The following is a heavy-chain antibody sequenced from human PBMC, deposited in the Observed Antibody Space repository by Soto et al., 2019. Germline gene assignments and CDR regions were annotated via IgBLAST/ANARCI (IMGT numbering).Heavy chain of an antibody. CDR2: IYYSGST. CDR3: ARGGGGNYYGSGSDFDY. CDR1: GGYVSSGSCY. J-gene: IGHJ4*02. D-gene: IGHD3-10*01. Sequence: SETLSLTCTVSGGYVSSGSCYWSWIRQPPGKGLEWIGYIYYSGSTNYNPSLKSRVTISVDTSKNQFSLKLSSVTAADTAVYYCARGGGGNYYGSGSDFDYWGQGTLVTVSS. V-gene: IGHV4-61*01.